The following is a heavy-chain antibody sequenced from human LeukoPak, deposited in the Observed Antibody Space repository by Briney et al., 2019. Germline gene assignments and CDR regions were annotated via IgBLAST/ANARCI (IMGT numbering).Heavy chain of an antibody. CDR1: GYTLTELS. J-gene: IGHJ4*02. CDR3: ATGAKEKLRYFDWSNEY. Sequence: ASVKVSCKVSGYTLTELSMHWVRQAPGKGLEWMGGFDPEDGETIYAQKFQGRVTMTEDTSTDTAYMELSSLRSEDTAVYYCATGAKEKLRYFDWSNEYWGQGTLVTVSS. D-gene: IGHD3-9*01. V-gene: IGHV1-24*01. CDR2: FDPEDGET.